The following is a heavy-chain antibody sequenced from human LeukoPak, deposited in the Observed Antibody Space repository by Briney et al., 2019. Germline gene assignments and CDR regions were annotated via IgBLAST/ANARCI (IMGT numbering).Heavy chain of an antibody. CDR2: ISGSGGST. CDR3: AKAFSTYDFWSGPLGY. Sequence: PGGSLRLSCAASGFTFSNYAMSWVRQAPGKGLEWVSAISGSGGSTYYADSVKGRFTISRDNSKNTLYLQMNSLRAEDTAVYYCAKAFSTYDFWSGPLGYWGQGTLVTVSS. CDR1: GFTFSNYA. D-gene: IGHD3-3*01. V-gene: IGHV3-23*01. J-gene: IGHJ4*02.